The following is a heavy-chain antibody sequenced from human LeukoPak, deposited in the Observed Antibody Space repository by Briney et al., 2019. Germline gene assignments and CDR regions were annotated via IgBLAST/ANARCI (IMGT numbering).Heavy chain of an antibody. V-gene: IGHV4-34*01. CDR2: INHSGST. Sequence: PSETLSLTCAVYGGSFSGYYWSWIRQPPGKGLEWIGEINHSGSTNYNPSLKSRVTISVDTSKNQFSLKLSSVTAADTAVYYCARSTRSSGCFDYWGQGTLVTVSS. J-gene: IGHJ4*02. CDR1: GGSFSGYY. D-gene: IGHD6-19*01. CDR3: ARSTRSSGCFDY.